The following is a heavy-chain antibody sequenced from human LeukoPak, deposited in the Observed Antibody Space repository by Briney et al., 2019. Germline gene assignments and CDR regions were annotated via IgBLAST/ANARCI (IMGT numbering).Heavy chain of an antibody. CDR3: AREGWDYYYYMDV. D-gene: IGHD1-26*01. Sequence: SETLSLTCTVSGGSISSSSYYWGWIRQPPGKGLEWIGSIYYSGRTYYNPSLKSRATISVDTSKNQFSLKLSSVTAADTAVYYCAREGWDYYYYMDVWGKGTTVTVSS. CDR1: GGSISSSSYY. J-gene: IGHJ6*03. V-gene: IGHV4-39*07. CDR2: IYYSGRT.